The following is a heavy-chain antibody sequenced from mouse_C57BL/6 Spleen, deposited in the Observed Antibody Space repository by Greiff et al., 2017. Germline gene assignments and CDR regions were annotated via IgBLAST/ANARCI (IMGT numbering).Heavy chain of an antibody. CDR1: GYAFSSYW. Sequence: VQLQQSGAELVKPGASVKISCKASGYAFSSYWMNWVKQRPGKGLEWIGQIYPGDGDTNYNGKFKGKATLTADKSSSTAYMQLSSLTSEDSAVYFCARGGYYYGSSSPFDYWGQGTTLTVSS. CDR2: IYPGDGDT. CDR3: ARGGYYYGSSSPFDY. V-gene: IGHV1-80*01. D-gene: IGHD1-1*01. J-gene: IGHJ2*01.